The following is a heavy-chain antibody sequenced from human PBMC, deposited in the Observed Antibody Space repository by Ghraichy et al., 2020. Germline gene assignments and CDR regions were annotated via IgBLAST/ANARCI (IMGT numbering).Heavy chain of an antibody. CDR2: IYTSGST. J-gene: IGHJ6*03. CDR1: GGSISSGSYY. Sequence: SETLSLTCTVSGGSISSGSYYWSWIRQPAGKGLEWIGRIYTSGSTNYNPSLKSRFTMSVDTSKNQFSLKLSSVTAADTAVYYCARGTTGGTYYYYYYMDVWDKGTTVTVS. D-gene: IGHD7-27*01. CDR3: ARGTTGGTYYYYYYMDV. V-gene: IGHV4-61*02.